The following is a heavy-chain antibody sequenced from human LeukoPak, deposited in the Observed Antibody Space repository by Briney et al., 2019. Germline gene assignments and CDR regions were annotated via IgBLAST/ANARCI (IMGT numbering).Heavy chain of an antibody. Sequence: GGSLRLSCAASGFTVSSKYMSWVRQAPGKGLEWVSVIHSSGSTDYADSVKGRFTISRDNSKNTVYLQMNSLRAENTAVYYCAKDHVVVVTAIRHGYFDYWGQGTLVTVSS. CDR2: IHSSGST. J-gene: IGHJ4*02. D-gene: IGHD2-21*02. V-gene: IGHV3-53*01. CDR1: GFTVSSKY. CDR3: AKDHVVVVTAIRHGYFDY.